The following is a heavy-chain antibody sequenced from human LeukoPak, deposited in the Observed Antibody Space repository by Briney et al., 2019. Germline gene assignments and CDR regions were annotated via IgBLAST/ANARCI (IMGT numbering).Heavy chain of an antibody. J-gene: IGHJ6*02. CDR2: ISDYP. Sequence: GGSLRLSCVASGFSFNTFALTWVRQAPGKGLEWVSTISDYPHYADSVRGRFTISRDNSRKTVFLQMNSLTPEDAATYYCTKDSQGSYDGFWYGTYGMDVWGQGTTVTVSS. CDR3: TKDSQGSYDGFWYGTYGMDV. CDR1: GFSFNTFA. V-gene: IGHV3-23*05. D-gene: IGHD3-16*01.